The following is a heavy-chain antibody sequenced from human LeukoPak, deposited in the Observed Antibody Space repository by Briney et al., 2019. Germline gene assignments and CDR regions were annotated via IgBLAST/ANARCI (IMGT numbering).Heavy chain of an antibody. J-gene: IGHJ6*02. CDR1: GYTLTELS. V-gene: IGHV1-24*01. CDR3: ATGHGSGSYYNTDGMDV. Sequence: ASVKVSCKVSGYTLTELSMHWVRQAPGKGLEWMGGFDPEDGETIYAQKFQGRVTMTEDTSTDTAYMELSSLRSEDTAVYYCATGHGSGSYYNTDGMDVWGQGTTVTVSS. D-gene: IGHD3-10*01. CDR2: FDPEDGET.